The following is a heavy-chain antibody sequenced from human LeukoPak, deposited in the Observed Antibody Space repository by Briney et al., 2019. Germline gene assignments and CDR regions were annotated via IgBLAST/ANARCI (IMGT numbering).Heavy chain of an antibody. CDR1: GGTFSSYA. CDR2: IIPIFGTA. CDR3: ARDHCSSTSCYLYFQH. V-gene: IGHV1-69*05. Sequence: GASVKVSCKASGGTFSSYAISWVRQAPGQGLEWMGRIIPIFGTANYAQKFQGRVTITTDESASTAYMELSSLRSEDTAVYYCARDHCSSTSCYLYFQHWGQGTLVTVSS. D-gene: IGHD2-2*01. J-gene: IGHJ1*01.